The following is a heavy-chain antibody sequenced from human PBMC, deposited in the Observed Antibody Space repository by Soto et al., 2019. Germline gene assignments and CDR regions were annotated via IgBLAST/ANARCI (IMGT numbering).Heavy chain of an antibody. V-gene: IGHV1-18*01. CDR3: ASRTVILRGAAAFDI. CDR2: ISAYNGNT. Sequence: GVSVKVSCKASGETFTSYGIGWARQAHGQGLEWMGWISAYNGNTNYAQKLQGRVTMTTDTSTSTAYMELRSLRSDDTAVYYCASRTVILRGAAAFDIRGQGTMVTVSS. D-gene: IGHD4-17*01. J-gene: IGHJ3*02. CDR1: GETFTSYG.